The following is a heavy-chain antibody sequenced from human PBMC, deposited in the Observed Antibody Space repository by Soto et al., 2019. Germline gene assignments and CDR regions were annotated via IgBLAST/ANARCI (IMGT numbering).Heavy chain of an antibody. V-gene: IGHV4-59*13. Sequence: PSETLSLTCTVSGGSISSYYWSCIRQPPGKGLEWIGYMYYSGSTNYNPSLKSRVTISVDTSKNQVSLKLSSVTAADTAVYYCARRYGGHIYGMDVWGQGTTVTVSS. J-gene: IGHJ6*02. D-gene: IGHD3-10*01. CDR1: GGSISSYY. CDR3: ARRYGGHIYGMDV. CDR2: MYYSGST.